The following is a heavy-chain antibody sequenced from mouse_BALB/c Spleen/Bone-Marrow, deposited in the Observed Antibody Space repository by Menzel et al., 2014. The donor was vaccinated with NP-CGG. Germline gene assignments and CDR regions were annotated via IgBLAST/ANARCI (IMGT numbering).Heavy chain of an antibody. D-gene: IGHD2-10*02. CDR2: INPYNDGT. CDR1: GYTFTSYV. J-gene: IGHJ4*01. Sequence: EVQLQQSGPELVKPGASVKMSCKASGYTFTSYVMHWVQQKPGQGLVWIGYINPYNDGTKYNEKFKGKATLTSDKSAITAYMELSSLTSEDCAVYYCARGGYGNVYYAMDYWGQGTSVTVSS. V-gene: IGHV1-14*01. CDR3: ARGGYGNVYYAMDY.